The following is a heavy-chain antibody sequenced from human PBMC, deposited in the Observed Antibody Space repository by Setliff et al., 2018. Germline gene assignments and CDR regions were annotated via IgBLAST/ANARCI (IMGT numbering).Heavy chain of an antibody. V-gene: IGHV1-18*01. J-gene: IGHJ3*01. CDR2: IITNTGKT. Sequence: VASVKVSCKASGYTFTNYGFTWVRQAPGQGLEWMGMIITNTGKTSYPKKFQGRVTITTDTYTGTGYMELRSLTSDDTAVYFCARFGGSCSSSSCYASDLWGQGTMVTVSS. CDR3: ARFGGSCSSSSCYASDL. D-gene: IGHD2-2*01. CDR1: GYTFTNYG.